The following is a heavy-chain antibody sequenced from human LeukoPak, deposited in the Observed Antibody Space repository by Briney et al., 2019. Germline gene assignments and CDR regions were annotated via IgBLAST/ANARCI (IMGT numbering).Heavy chain of an antibody. D-gene: IGHD2-15*01. Sequence: SETLSLTCTVSGGSISSSSYYWGWIRQPPGKGLEWIGSIYYSGSTYYNPSLKSRVTISVDTSTNQFSLKLRSVTAADTAVYYCARDARCSGGSCFDDWGQGTLVTVSS. J-gene: IGHJ4*02. CDR1: GGSISSSSYY. V-gene: IGHV4-39*02. CDR3: ARDARCSGGSCFDD. CDR2: IYYSGST.